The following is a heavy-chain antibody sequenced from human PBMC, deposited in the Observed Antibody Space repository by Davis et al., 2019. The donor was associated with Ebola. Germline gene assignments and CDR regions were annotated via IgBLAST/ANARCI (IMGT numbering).Heavy chain of an antibody. CDR1: GGTFSSYA. Sequence: ASVKVSCKASGGTFSSYAISWVRQAPGQGLEWMGWISAYNGNTNYAQKLQGRVTMTTDTSTSTAYMELRSLRSDDTAVYYCARLGYCTNGVCSTFADYWGQGTLVTVSS. D-gene: IGHD2-8*01. CDR3: ARLGYCTNGVCSTFADY. CDR2: ISAYNGNT. V-gene: IGHV1-18*01. J-gene: IGHJ4*02.